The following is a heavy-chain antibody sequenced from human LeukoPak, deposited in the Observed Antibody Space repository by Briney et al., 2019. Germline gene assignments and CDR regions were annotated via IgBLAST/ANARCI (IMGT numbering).Heavy chain of an antibody. J-gene: IGHJ4*02. CDR3: ARDKGVVVAATPASHGY. CDR1: GYTFTSYG. D-gene: IGHD2-15*01. Sequence: SVKVSCKASGYTFTSYGISWVRQAPGQGLEWMGWISAYNGNTNYAQKLQGRVTMTTDTSTSTAYMELRSLRPDDTAVYYCARDKGVVVAATPASHGYWGQGTLVTVSS. CDR2: ISAYNGNT. V-gene: IGHV1-18*01.